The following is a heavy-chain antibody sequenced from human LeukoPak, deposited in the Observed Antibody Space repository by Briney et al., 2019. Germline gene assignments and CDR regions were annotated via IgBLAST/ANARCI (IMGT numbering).Heavy chain of an antibody. Sequence: PGRSLRLSCAASGFIFSSHGMHWVRQAPGKGLEWVAVVSYDGSSKYYADSVKGRFTISRDNSKNTLYLQMNSLRAEDTAVYHCTKEHYYGSGSYPEYWGQGVLVTVSS. J-gene: IGHJ4*02. CDR2: VSYDGSSK. CDR1: GFIFSSHG. D-gene: IGHD3-10*01. CDR3: TKEHYYGSGSYPEY. V-gene: IGHV3-30*18.